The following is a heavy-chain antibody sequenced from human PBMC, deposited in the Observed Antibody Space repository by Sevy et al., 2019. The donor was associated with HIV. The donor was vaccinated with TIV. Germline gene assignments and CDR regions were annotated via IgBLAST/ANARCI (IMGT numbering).Heavy chain of an antibody. CDR3: ARDGGYDSRGYDLSNY. Sequence: GGSLRLSCAASGFTFSSYSMNWVRQAPGKGLEWVSSISSSSSYIYYADSVKGRFTISRDNAKNSLYLQMNSLRAEDTAVYFCARDGGYDSRGYDLSNYWGQGTLVTVSS. V-gene: IGHV3-21*01. J-gene: IGHJ4*02. D-gene: IGHD3-22*01. CDR1: GFTFSSYS. CDR2: ISSSSSYI.